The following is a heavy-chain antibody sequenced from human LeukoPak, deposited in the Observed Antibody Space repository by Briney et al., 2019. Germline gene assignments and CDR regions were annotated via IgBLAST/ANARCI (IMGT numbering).Heavy chain of an antibody. Sequence: PSETLSLTCTVSGASISSGSYHWSWIRQPAGKGLEWIGRLYISGSTNYNPSLKSRVTISVDTSKNQFSLKLSSVTAADTAVYYCARDSAHDDAFDIWGQGTVVTVSS. V-gene: IGHV4-61*02. CDR2: LYISGST. CDR1: GASISSGSYH. CDR3: ARDSAHDDAFDI. D-gene: IGHD6-13*01. J-gene: IGHJ3*02.